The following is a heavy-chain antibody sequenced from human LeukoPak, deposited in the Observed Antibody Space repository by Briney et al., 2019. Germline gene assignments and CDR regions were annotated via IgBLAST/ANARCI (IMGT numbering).Heavy chain of an antibody. Sequence: GGSLRLSCAASGFTFSSYSMNWVRQAPGKGLEWLSYTSSSNNTIYYADSVKGRFTISRDNAENSLYLQMNSLRAEDTAVYYCAKIIGYDSSGYYYDYWGQGTLVTVSS. J-gene: IGHJ4*02. V-gene: IGHV3-48*04. D-gene: IGHD3-22*01. CDR2: TSSSNNTI. CDR3: AKIIGYDSSGYYYDY. CDR1: GFTFSSYS.